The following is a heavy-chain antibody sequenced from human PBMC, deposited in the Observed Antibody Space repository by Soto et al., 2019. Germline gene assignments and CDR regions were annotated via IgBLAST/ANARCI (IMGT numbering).Heavy chain of an antibody. CDR3: AIGPNPYYFDY. V-gene: IGHV1-3*01. CDR1: GYTFTSYA. CDR2: INAGNGNT. J-gene: IGHJ4*02. Sequence: QVQLVQSGAEVKKPGASVKVSCKASGYTFTSYAMHWVRQAPGQRLEWMGWINAGNGNTKYSQKFQGRVTITRDTSASTAYTELSSLRSEDTAVYYCAIGPNPYYFDYWGQGTLVTVSS.